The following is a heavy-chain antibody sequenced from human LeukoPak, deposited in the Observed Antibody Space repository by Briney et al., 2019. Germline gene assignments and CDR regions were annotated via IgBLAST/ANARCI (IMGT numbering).Heavy chain of an antibody. J-gene: IGHJ4*02. V-gene: IGHV3-7*01. D-gene: IGHD3-3*01. CDR2: IKQDGSEK. CDR1: GFTFSSYW. Sequence: GGSLRLSCAASGFTFSSYWMSWVRQAPGKGLEWVANIKQDGSEKYYVDSVKGRFTISRDNAKNSLYLQMNSPRAEDTAVYYCARDYAIFGVVTPMDYWGQGTLVTVSS. CDR3: ARDYAIFGVVTPMDY.